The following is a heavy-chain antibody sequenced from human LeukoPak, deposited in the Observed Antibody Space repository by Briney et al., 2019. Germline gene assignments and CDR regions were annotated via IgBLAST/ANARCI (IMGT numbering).Heavy chain of an antibody. Sequence: GGSLRLSCAASGFTFSAYGVTWVRQAPGKGLEWVSSMGVSGDNVHYADSVKGRFAISRDNCKNTLYLQMNSLRAEDAAVYYCAKDPNGDYVGAFDTWGQGTMVIVSS. CDR2: MGVSGDNV. D-gene: IGHD4-17*01. V-gene: IGHV3-23*01. CDR3: AKDPNGDYVGAFDT. CDR1: GFTFSAYG. J-gene: IGHJ3*02.